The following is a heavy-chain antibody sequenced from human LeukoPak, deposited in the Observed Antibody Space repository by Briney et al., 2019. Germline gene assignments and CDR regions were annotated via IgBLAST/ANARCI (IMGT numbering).Heavy chain of an antibody. CDR3: ASQYCSSTSCYLNWFDP. V-gene: IGHV1-2*06. CDR1: GYTFTCYY. CDR2: INPNSGGT. D-gene: IGHD2-2*01. J-gene: IGHJ5*02. Sequence: ASVKVSCKASGYTFTCYYMHWVRQAPGQGLEWMGRINPNSGGTNYAQKFQGRVTITRDTSISTAYMELKRLRADDTAVYYCASQYCSSTSCYLNWFDPWGQGTLVTVSS.